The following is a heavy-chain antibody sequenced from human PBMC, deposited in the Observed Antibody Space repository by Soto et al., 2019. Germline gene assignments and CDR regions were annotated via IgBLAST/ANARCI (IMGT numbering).Heavy chain of an antibody. J-gene: IGHJ6*03. CDR3: AREDRAAAGNYYYYYMDV. D-gene: IGHD6-13*01. CDR2: SSSSSSYI. Sequence: PGGSLRLSCAASGFTFSSYSMNWVRQAPGKGPEWVSSSSSSSSYIYYADSVKGRFTISRDNAKNSLYLQMNSLRAEDTAVYYCAREDRAAAGNYYYYYMDVWGKGTTVTVSS. CDR1: GFTFSSYS. V-gene: IGHV3-21*01.